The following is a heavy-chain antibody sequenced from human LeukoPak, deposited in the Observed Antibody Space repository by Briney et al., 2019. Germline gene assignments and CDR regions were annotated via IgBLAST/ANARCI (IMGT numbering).Heavy chain of an antibody. V-gene: IGHV3-9*01. Sequence: GRWLRLSCAASGFTFDDYAMHWVRQAPGKGLEWVSGISWNSGSIGYADSVKGRFTISRDNAKNSVSLQMNSLRAEDTAVYFCARPTWTNYMDVWGKGTAVTISS. CDR2: ISWNSGSI. D-gene: IGHD3/OR15-3a*01. CDR1: GFTFDDYA. J-gene: IGHJ6*03. CDR3: ARPTWTNYMDV.